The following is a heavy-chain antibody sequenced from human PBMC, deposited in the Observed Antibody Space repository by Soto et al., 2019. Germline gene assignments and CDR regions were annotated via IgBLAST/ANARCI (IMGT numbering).Heavy chain of an antibody. D-gene: IGHD6-13*01. Sequence: ASVKGSCKASGYTFTGYDMHWVRQAPGQGLEWMGWINPNSGGTNYAQKFQGWVTMTRDTSISTAYMELSRLRSDDTAVYYCARGIAAAGTSGNLFAAWGQGTLVSVSS. CDR2: INPNSGGT. J-gene: IGHJ5*02. CDR1: GYTFTGYD. V-gene: IGHV1-2*04. CDR3: ARGIAAAGTSGNLFAA.